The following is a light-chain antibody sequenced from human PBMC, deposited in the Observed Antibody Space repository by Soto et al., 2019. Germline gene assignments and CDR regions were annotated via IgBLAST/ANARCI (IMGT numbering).Light chain of an antibody. J-gene: IGKJ1*01. CDR2: DAS. Sequence: DIQMTQSPSTLSASVGDRVTITCRAGQSINRALAWYQQKPGKAPKVLIYDASSLESGVPYRFSGSGSWSEFPLTSSSLQPDDFATYYCEQYKSFKTFGQGTKVEVK. CDR1: QSINRA. CDR3: EQYKSFKT. V-gene: IGKV1-5*01.